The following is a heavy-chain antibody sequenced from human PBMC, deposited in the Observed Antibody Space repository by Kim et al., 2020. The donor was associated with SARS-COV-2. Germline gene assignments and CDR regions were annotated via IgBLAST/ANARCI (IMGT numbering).Heavy chain of an antibody. J-gene: IGHJ5*02. Sequence: GGSLRLSCAASGFTFSSYDMHWVRQATGKGLEWVSAIGTAGDTYYPGSVKGRFTISRENAKNSLYLQMNSLRAGDTAVYYCARAGQKKAYCGGDCYSRGWFDPWGQGTLVTVSS. CDR1: GFTFSSYD. D-gene: IGHD2-21*02. CDR3: ARAGQKKAYCGGDCYSRGWFDP. CDR2: IGTAGDT. V-gene: IGHV3-13*01.